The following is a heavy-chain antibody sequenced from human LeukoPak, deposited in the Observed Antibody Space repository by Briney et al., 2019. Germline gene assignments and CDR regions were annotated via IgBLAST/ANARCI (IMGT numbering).Heavy chain of an antibody. D-gene: IGHD3-22*01. CDR3: ARVTGYMIEDYFDY. Sequence: SQTLSLTRTVSGGSISSGSYYWSWIRQPAGKGLEWIGRIYTSGSTNYNPSLKSRVTISVDTSKNQSSLKLSSVTAADTAVYYCARVTGYMIEDYFDYWGQGTLVTVSS. CDR2: IYTSGST. V-gene: IGHV4-61*02. J-gene: IGHJ4*02. CDR1: GGSISSGSYY.